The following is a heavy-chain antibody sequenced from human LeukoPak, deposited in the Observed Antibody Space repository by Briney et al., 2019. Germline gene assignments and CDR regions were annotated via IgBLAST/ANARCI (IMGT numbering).Heavy chain of an antibody. Sequence: GGSLRLSCAASGFTFNDFAMHWVRQAPGKSLEWVSLITGDGLTRKYADSVKGRFTISRDSSKNSLYLQMNSLRSEDTALYYCARDDGSSWSLDCWDQGTLVTVSS. CDR1: GFTFNDFA. V-gene: IGHV3-43*02. D-gene: IGHD6-13*01. J-gene: IGHJ4*02. CDR2: ITGDGLTR. CDR3: ARDDGSSWSLDC.